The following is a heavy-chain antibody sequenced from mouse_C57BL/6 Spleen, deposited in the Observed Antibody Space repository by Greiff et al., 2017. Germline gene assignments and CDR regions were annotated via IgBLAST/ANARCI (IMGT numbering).Heavy chain of an antibody. CDR1: GYTFTSYW. CDR3: ARAYGSSYVGFAY. J-gene: IGHJ3*01. Sequence: QVQLQQPGAELVMPGASVKLSCKASGYTFTSYWMHWVKQRPGQGLEWIGEIDPSDSYTNYNQKFKGKSTLTVDKSSSTAYMQLSSLPSEDSAVYYCARAYGSSYVGFAYWGQGTLVTVSA. CDR2: IDPSDSYT. D-gene: IGHD1-1*01. V-gene: IGHV1-69*01.